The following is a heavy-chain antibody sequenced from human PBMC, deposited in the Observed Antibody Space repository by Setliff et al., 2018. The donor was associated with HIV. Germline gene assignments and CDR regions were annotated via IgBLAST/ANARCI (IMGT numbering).Heavy chain of an antibody. CDR3: ARQLPNSLDY. CDR2: INPNSGGT. D-gene: IGHD7-27*01. CDR1: GYTFTGYY. V-gene: IGHV1-2*02. Sequence: ASVKVSCKASGYTFTGYYMHWVRQAPGQGLEWMGWINPNSGGTNYTQNFQGRVTMTRDTSISTGHMELRGLRSDDTAVYYCARQLPNSLDYWGQGTLVTVSS. J-gene: IGHJ4*02.